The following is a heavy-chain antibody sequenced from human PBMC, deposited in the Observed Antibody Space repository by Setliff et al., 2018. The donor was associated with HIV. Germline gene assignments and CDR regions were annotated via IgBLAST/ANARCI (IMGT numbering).Heavy chain of an antibody. CDR2: INHSGST. J-gene: IGHJ4*02. CDR3: ARGRAPHYYYGSGSRSYYFDY. D-gene: IGHD3-10*01. Sequence: PSETLSLTCAVSGYSISSGYYWGWIRQPPGKGLEWIGEINHSGSTNYNPSLKSRVTISVDTSKNQFSLKLSSVTAADTAVYYCARGRAPHYYYGSGSRSYYFDYWGQGTLVTVS. V-gene: IGHV4-38-2*01. CDR1: GYSISSGYY.